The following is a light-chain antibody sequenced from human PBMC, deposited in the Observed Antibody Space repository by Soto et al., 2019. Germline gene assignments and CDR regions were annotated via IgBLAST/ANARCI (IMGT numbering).Light chain of an antibody. CDR1: QSVSSN. CDR3: HQYKSWPYT. J-gene: IGKJ2*01. V-gene: IGKV3-15*01. CDR2: GAS. Sequence: EIVMTQYPATLSVSPGERAALSCRASQSVSSNLAWYQQKPGQAPRLLIYGASTRATGLPARFSGSASGTEFTLTISSLQSEDFAVYYCHQYKSWPYTFGQGTKLEI.